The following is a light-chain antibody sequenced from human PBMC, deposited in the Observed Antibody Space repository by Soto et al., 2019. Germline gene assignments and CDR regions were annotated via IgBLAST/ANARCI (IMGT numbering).Light chain of an antibody. CDR2: AAS. Sequence: DIQMTQSPSTLSASVGDRVTIACRASQSISNWLAWYQQRPGKAPKLLIYAASTLQSGVPSRFSGSGSGTEFTLTISSLQPEDFATYYCQQLNSYLITFGQGTRLEIK. CDR3: QQLNSYLIT. CDR1: QSISNW. V-gene: IGKV1-5*01. J-gene: IGKJ5*01.